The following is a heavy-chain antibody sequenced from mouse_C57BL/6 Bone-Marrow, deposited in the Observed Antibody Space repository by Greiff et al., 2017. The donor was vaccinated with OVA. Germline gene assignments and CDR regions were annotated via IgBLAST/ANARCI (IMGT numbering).Heavy chain of an antibody. J-gene: IGHJ2*01. CDR1: GISITTGNYR. V-gene: IGHV3-5*01. CDR3: ARAGDGYAYFDY. Sequence: EVMLVESGPGLVKPSQPVFLTCTVTGISITTGNYRWSWIRQFPGNKLEWIGYIYYSGTITYNPSLTSRTTITRDTPKNQFFLEMNSLTAEDTATYYCARAGDGYAYFDYWGQGTTLTVSS. D-gene: IGHD2-2*01. CDR2: IYYSGTI.